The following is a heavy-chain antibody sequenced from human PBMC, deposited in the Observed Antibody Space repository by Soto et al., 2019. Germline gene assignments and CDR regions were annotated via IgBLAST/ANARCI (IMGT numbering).Heavy chain of an antibody. CDR3: ASLGYCSGADCHGTR. J-gene: IGHJ4*01. CDR2: IFHSGST. D-gene: IGHD2-8*02. Sequence: SEALSLTCAVSVGSVSSDNWWSWVRQPPGQGLEWIGEIFHSGSTNYNPSLKSRVTISVGKFKNQFSLKLSSVTAADTAVYFCASLGYCSGADCHGTRWGQGILVTVS. V-gene: IGHV4-4*02. CDR1: VGSVSSDNW.